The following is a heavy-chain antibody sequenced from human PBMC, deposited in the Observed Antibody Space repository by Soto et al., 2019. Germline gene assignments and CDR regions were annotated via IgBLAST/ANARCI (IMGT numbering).Heavy chain of an antibody. CDR2: TYYRSKWYY. CDR1: GDSVSTNSAG. D-gene: IGHD1-26*01. CDR3: ARAYRYLFDY. Sequence: PSQTLSLTCVISGDSVSTNSAGWNWIRQSPSRGLEWLGRTYYRSKWYYDYAMSVRGRITINPDTSKNQFSLQLNSVGPEDTAVYYCARAYRYLFDYWGQGTLITVSS. J-gene: IGHJ4*02. V-gene: IGHV6-1*01.